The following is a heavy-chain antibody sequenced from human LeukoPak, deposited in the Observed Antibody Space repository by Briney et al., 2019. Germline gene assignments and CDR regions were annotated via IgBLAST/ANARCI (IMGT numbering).Heavy chain of an antibody. Sequence: ASVKVSCKASEYTFTDYAMHWVSQAPGQRLEWMGWINSGNGNTKYSQKFQGRVTITRDTSASTVYMELSSLRSEDTAVYYCARDGSYGSGSFGNWGQGTLVTVSS. J-gene: IGHJ4*02. CDR2: INSGNGNT. V-gene: IGHV1-3*01. D-gene: IGHD3-10*01. CDR3: ARDGSYGSGSFGN. CDR1: EYTFTDYA.